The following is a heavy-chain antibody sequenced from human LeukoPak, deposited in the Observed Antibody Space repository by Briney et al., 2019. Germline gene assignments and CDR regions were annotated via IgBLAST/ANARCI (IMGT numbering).Heavy chain of an antibody. J-gene: IGHJ4*02. CDR1: GGSISYYY. Sequence: SETLSLTCTVSGGSISYYYWSWIRQSPGKGLEWIGYIYPSGSTNYNPSLKSQVTISEDTSKNQFSLSLTSVTAADTAVYYCARHGSYYDSSGNYQYYFDYWGQGTLVTVSS. V-gene: IGHV4-4*08. CDR2: IYPSGST. CDR3: ARHGSYYDSSGNYQYYFDY. D-gene: IGHD3-22*01.